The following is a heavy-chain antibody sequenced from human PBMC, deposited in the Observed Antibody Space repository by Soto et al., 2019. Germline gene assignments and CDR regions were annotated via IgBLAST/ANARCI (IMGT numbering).Heavy chain of an antibody. V-gene: IGHV1-18*04. J-gene: IGHJ6*02. CDR3: ARVAYQLLPPSVVSGPSVGISRV. Sequence: QVQLVQSGAEVKKPRASVKVSCKASGYTFTSYGISWVRQAPGQGLEWMGWISAYNGNTNYAQKLQGRVTMTTDTSTSTAYMELRSLGSDDTAGYYCARVAYQLLPPSVVSGPSVGISRVWGQGTTVTVSS. CDR1: GYTFTSYG. D-gene: IGHD2-2*01. CDR2: ISAYNGNT.